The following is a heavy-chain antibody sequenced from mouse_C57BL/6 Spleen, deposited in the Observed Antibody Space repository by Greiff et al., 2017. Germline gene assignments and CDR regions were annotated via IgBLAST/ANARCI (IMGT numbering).Heavy chain of an antibody. CDR3: ASITTVVADY. J-gene: IGHJ2*01. Sequence: VQLQQSGPVLVKPGASVKMSCKASGYTFTDYYMNWVQQSHGKSLEWIGVINPYNGGTSYNQKFKGKATLTVDKSSTTAYMELNSLTSEDAAVYYCASITTVVADYWGQGTTLTVSS. CDR1: GYTFTDYY. D-gene: IGHD1-1*01. CDR2: INPYNGGT. V-gene: IGHV1-19*01.